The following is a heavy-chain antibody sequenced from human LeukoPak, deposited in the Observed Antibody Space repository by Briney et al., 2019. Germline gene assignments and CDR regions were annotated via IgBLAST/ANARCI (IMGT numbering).Heavy chain of an antibody. V-gene: IGHV1-2*02. D-gene: IGHD6-13*01. J-gene: IGHJ1*01. CDR3: ARDLNAIIAAGGRYFQH. CDR1: GYTFTDYY. CDR2: VNPNSGGT. Sequence: ASVKVSCKASGYTFTDYYIHWMRQAPGQGLDWMGWVNPNSGGTNYAQRLQGRVTMTRDTSNSTAYMEQTRLSSDDTAVYYCARDLNAIIAAGGRYFQHWGQGTLVTVSS.